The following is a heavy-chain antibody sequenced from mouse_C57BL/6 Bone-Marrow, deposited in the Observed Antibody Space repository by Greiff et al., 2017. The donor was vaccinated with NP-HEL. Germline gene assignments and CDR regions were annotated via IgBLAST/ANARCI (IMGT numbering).Heavy chain of an antibody. J-gene: IGHJ2*01. V-gene: IGHV1-47*01. CDR2: FHPYNDDT. Sequence: VQLQQSGAELVKPGASVKMSCKASGYTFTTYPIEWTKQNHGKSLEWIGNFHPYNDDTKYNEKFKGKATLTVEKSSSTAYMQLSSLTSEDSAVYYCARYYGSSYYFDYWGQGTTLTVSS. CDR3: ARYYGSSYYFDY. D-gene: IGHD1-1*01. CDR1: GYTFTTYP.